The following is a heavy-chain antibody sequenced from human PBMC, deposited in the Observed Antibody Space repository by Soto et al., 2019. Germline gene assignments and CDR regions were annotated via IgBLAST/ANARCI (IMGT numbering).Heavy chain of an antibody. V-gene: IGHV3-74*01. Sequence: GGSLRLSCAASGFTFSSYWMHWVRQAPGKGLVWVSRINSDGSSTSYADSVKGRFTISRDNAKNTLYLQMNSLRAEDTAVYYCARAVPYYYYYYGMDVWGQGTPVTFS. CDR2: INSDGSST. CDR1: GFTFSSYW. CDR3: ARAVPYYYYYYGMDV. J-gene: IGHJ6*02. D-gene: IGHD4-17*01.